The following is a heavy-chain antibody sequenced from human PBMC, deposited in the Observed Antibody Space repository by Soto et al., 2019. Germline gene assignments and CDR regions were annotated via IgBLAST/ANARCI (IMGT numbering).Heavy chain of an antibody. V-gene: IGHV3-23*01. D-gene: IGHD3-10*01. J-gene: IGHJ4*02. Sequence: EVQLLESGGGLVQPGGSLRLSCAASGFTFSSFAMRWVRQAPGKGLEWVSSSSGSGDSAYYADSVKGRFTISRDNSKNTLYLQMNSLSAEDTAVYYCARRGSWNYYDYWGQGTLVTVSS. CDR3: ARRGSWNYYDY. CDR1: GFTFSSFA. CDR2: SSGSGDSA.